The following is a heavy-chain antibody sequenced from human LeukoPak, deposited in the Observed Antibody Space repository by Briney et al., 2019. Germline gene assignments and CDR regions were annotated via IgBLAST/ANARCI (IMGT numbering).Heavy chain of an antibody. CDR1: GFTLSNSG. Sequence: QPGGSLRLSCAASGFTLSNSGMHWVRQAPVEGLEWVAVIWSDGSTKDYADSVKGRFTISRDTSKNTLYLEMNSLRDEDTAVYYCARDSGGSPFDIWGQGTMVTVSS. V-gene: IGHV3-33*01. CDR2: IWSDGSTK. CDR3: ARDSGGSPFDI. J-gene: IGHJ3*02. D-gene: IGHD1-26*01.